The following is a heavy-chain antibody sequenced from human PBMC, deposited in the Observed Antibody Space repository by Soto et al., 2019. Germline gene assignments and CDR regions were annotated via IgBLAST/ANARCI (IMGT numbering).Heavy chain of an antibody. CDR1: GGSLSSYY. CDR3: ARGGWRHIDY. D-gene: IGHD3-3*01. Sequence: SETMCVTSIVAGGSLSSYYWSWIRQPPGKGLEWIGYIYYSGSTNYNPSLKSRVTISVDTSKNQFSLKLSSVTAAGTAVYYCARGGWRHIDYWGQGTLVTVSS. V-gene: IGHV4-59*08. CDR2: IYYSGST. J-gene: IGHJ4*02.